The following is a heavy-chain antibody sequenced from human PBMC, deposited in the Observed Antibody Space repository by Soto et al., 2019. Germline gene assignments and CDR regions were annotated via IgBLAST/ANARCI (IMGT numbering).Heavy chain of an antibody. V-gene: IGHV5-51*01. CDR3: ASGSFGVAKKGWLDP. Sequence: GESLKDSCKGAGYSFTIDGIGWVRQMRWKGLEWLGIIYPGDSDTRYSPSFQGQVNISADKSISTAYLQWSSLKHSDTAMYYCASGSFGVAKKGWLDPWGQRTLVSVSS. D-gene: IGHD3-3*01. J-gene: IGHJ5*02. CDR2: IYPGDSDT. CDR1: GYSFTIDG.